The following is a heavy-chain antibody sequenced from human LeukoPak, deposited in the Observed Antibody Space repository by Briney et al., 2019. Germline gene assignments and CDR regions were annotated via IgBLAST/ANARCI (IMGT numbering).Heavy chain of an antibody. CDR2: ISYDGSNK. CDR3: ARDRDFWSGYLDY. D-gene: IGHD3-3*01. CDR1: GFTFSSYA. Sequence: GGSLGLSCAASGFTFSSYAMHWVRQAPGKGLEWVAVISYDGSNKYYADSVKGRFTISRDNSKNTLYLQMNSLRAEDTAVYYCARDRDFWSGYLDYWGQGTLITVSS. V-gene: IGHV3-30*01. J-gene: IGHJ4*02.